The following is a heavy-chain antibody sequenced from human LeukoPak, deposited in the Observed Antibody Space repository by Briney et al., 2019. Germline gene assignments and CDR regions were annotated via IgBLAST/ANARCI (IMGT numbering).Heavy chain of an antibody. Sequence: GRSLRLSCAASGFTFSSYGMHWVRQAPGKGLEWVAVIWYDGSNKYCADSVKGRFTIPRDNSKNTLYLQMNSLRAEDTAVYYCARDSHPRSCLDYWGQGTLVTVSS. CDR2: IWYDGSNK. J-gene: IGHJ4*02. V-gene: IGHV3-33*01. D-gene: IGHD2-2*01. CDR3: ARDSHPRSCLDY. CDR1: GFTFSSYG.